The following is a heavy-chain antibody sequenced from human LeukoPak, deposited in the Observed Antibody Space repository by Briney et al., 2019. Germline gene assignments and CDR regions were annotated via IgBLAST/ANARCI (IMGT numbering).Heavy chain of an antibody. CDR1: GFTFSSHW. V-gene: IGHV3-7*01. D-gene: IGHD6-19*01. Sequence: PGGSLRLSCAASGFTFSSHWMSWVRQAPGKGLEWVANIKQDGSEKYYVDSVKGRFTISRDNAKNSLYLQMNSLRAEDTAVYYCARDPVAGIRWAFDIWGQGTMVTVSS. CDR2: IKQDGSEK. J-gene: IGHJ3*02. CDR3: ARDPVAGIRWAFDI.